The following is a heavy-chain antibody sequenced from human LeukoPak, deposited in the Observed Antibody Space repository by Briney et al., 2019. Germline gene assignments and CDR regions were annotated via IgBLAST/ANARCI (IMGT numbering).Heavy chain of an antibody. CDR1: GFTFSHCG. CDR2: IWSDATNQ. V-gene: IGHV3-33*06. Sequence: GGSLRLSCEASGFTFSHCGMRWVRQAPGKGLDGVAVIWSDATNQYYSDSVKGRFTISRDNFKRTVSLQMNSLRAEDTAVYYCVKDAQRGFDYSYSLQHWGQGSLVTVSS. J-gene: IGHJ4*02. D-gene: IGHD4-11*01. CDR3: VKDAQRGFDYSYSLQH.